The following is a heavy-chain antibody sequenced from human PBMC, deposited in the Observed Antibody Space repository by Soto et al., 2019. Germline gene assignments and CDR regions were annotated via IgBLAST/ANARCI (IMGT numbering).Heavy chain of an antibody. V-gene: IGHV1-3*01. D-gene: IGHD3-10*01. CDR2: INVGNGNT. Sequence: QVLLVQSGSEVMQPGASVKVSCKASGYSFTSYAINWVRQAPGQRLEWMGSINVGNGNTKYSQKLHGRVTITRDTPASTAYMELDSLRSEDTAIYYCARGQDTMVRGVIRGVTFDIWGQGTMVTVSS. CDR3: ARGQDTMVRGVIRGVTFDI. CDR1: GYSFTSYA. J-gene: IGHJ3*02.